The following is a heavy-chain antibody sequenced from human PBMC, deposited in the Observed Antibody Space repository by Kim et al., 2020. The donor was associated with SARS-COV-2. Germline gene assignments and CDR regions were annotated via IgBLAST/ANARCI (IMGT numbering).Heavy chain of an antibody. Sequence: GVSLPLSCSSSFFPFLSSGMHWLRQAPGKGLEWVAVILYDGSNKYYADSVKGRFTISRDNSKNTLYLQMNSLRAEDTSGYYCSRDSYGSRGLPLTYYYYYGMDVWGQGTTVTVSS. D-gene: IGHD3-10*01. CDR3: SRDSYGSRGLPLTYYYYYGMDV. J-gene: IGHJ6*02. CDR2: ILYDGSNK. V-gene: IGHV3-30*03. CDR1: FFPFLSSG.